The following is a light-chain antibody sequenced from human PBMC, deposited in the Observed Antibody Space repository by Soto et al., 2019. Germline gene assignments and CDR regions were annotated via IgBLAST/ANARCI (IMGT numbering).Light chain of an antibody. CDR3: VSITTTSTYV. J-gene: IGLJ1*01. CDR2: EVN. V-gene: IGLV2-14*01. CDR1: SSDIGAYDY. Sequence: QSALTQPASLSGSPGQSITISCTGTSSDIGAYDYVSWFQQHPGKAPKLMISEVNNRSSVVSNRFSGSKSGNTAYLTIAGLADEDEAEYFSVSITTTSTYVFGTGTKLTVL.